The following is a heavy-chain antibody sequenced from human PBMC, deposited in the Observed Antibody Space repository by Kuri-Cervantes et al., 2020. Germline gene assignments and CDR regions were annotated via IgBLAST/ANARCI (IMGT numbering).Heavy chain of an antibody. J-gene: IGHJ4*02. Sequence: GESLKISCAASGFIVSNNYMSWVRQAPGKGLEWVSITHSGGSTYYADSVKGRFTISRDNSKNTLYLQMNSLRAEDTAVYYCARAGASGLHDYWGQGTLVTVSS. CDR2: THSGGST. CDR1: GFIVSNNY. CDR3: ARAGASGLHDY. V-gene: IGHV3-53*01. D-gene: IGHD6-19*01.